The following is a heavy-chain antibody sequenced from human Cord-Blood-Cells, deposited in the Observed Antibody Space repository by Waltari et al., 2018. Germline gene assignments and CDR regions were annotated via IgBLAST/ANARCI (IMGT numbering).Heavy chain of an antibody. D-gene: IGHD1-26*01. Sequence: QVQLQESGPGLVKPSETLSLTCTVSGGSISSYYWSWIRQPPGKGLEWIWYIYYSGSTNYNPSLKSRVTISVDTSKNQFSLKLSSVTAADTAVYYCAREKGSGSYYFDYWGQGTLVTVSS. V-gene: IGHV4-59*01. CDR3: AREKGSGSYYFDY. CDR2: IYYSGST. CDR1: GGSISSYY. J-gene: IGHJ4*02.